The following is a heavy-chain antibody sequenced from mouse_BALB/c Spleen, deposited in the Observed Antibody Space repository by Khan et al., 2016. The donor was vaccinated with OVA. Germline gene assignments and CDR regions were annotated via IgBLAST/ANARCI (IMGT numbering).Heavy chain of an antibody. CDR2: IYPGDGST. CDR3: AREGLRGVGIDY. V-gene: IGHV1S56*01. Sequence: QVQLQQSGPELVKPGALVKISCKASGYTFTAYDINWVKQRPGQGLEWIGWIYPGDGSTEYNENFKGKATLTADTSSNTAYMQLSSLTSEKSAVYFCAREGLRGVGIDYWGQGTSVSVSS. D-gene: IGHD1-1*01. J-gene: IGHJ4*01. CDR1: GYTFTAYD.